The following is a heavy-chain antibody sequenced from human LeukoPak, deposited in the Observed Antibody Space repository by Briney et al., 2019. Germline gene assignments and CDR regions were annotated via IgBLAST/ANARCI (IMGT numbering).Heavy chain of an antibody. CDR1: GGSISSAKYC. Sequence: SQTLSLTCSVSGGSISSAKYCWSWIRQPPAKGLEWIGYICYGGNTYYSPSLKSRVTISVDTSKNHFSLNLTSVTAADTAVYYCARALYWFDPWGQGTLVTVSS. CDR2: ICYGGNT. J-gene: IGHJ5*02. V-gene: IGHV4-30-4*01. CDR3: ARALYWFDP.